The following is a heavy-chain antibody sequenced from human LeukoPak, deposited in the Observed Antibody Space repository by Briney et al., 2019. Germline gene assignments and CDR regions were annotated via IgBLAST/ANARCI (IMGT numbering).Heavy chain of an antibody. Sequence: ASVKVSCKASGYTFTSYDINWVRQATGQGLEWMGWMNPNSGNTGYAQKFQGRVTMTRNTSISTAYMELSSLRSEDTAVYYCARFTGQPRGFDPWGQGTLVTVSS. J-gene: IGHJ5*02. CDR2: MNPNSGNT. D-gene: IGHD3-10*01. V-gene: IGHV1-8*01. CDR3: ARFTGQPRGFDP. CDR1: GYTFTSYD.